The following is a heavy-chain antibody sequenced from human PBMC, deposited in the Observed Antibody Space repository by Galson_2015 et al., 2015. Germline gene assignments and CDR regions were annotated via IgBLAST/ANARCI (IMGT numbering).Heavy chain of an antibody. CDR2: ISGSGGST. V-gene: IGHV3-23*01. D-gene: IGHD1-26*01. CDR1: GFTFSSYA. CDR3: AKSPRIVGATKLYYFDY. Sequence: SLRLSCAASGFTFSSYAMSWVRQAPGKGLEWVSAISGSGGSTYYADSVKGRFTISRDNSKNTLYLQMNSLRAEDTAVYYCAKSPRIVGATKLYYFDYWGQGTLVTVSS. J-gene: IGHJ4*02.